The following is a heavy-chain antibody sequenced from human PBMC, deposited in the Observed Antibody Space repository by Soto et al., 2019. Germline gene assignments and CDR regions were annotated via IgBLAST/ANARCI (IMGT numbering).Heavy chain of an antibody. CDR2: IYYSGST. V-gene: IGHV4-39*01. D-gene: IGHD3-3*01. CDR3: ARHGLYYDFWSGYSPLYYYYYYMDV. Sequence: QLQLQESGPGLVKPSETLSLTCTVSGGSISSSSYYWGWIRQPPGKGLEWIGSIYYSGSTYYNPSLKCRVTISGDTSKNQFSLKLSSVTAADTAVYYCARHGLYYDFWSGYSPLYYYYYYMDVWGKGTTVTVSS. CDR1: GGSISSSSYY. J-gene: IGHJ6*03.